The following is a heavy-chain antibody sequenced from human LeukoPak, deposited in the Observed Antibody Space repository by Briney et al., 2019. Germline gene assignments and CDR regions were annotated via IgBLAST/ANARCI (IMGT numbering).Heavy chain of an antibody. Sequence: SETLSLTCAVYGGSFSGYYWTWIRQTPGKGLEWIGEVKYTGSTNCNPSLKSRVTISLDMSKNQFFLMLTSVTAADTAVYCCARHCSGGSCWVRAIDYWGQGTLVTVSS. V-gene: IGHV4-34*01. CDR2: VKYTGST. CDR1: GGSFSGYY. J-gene: IGHJ4*02. CDR3: ARHCSGGSCWVRAIDY. D-gene: IGHD2-15*01.